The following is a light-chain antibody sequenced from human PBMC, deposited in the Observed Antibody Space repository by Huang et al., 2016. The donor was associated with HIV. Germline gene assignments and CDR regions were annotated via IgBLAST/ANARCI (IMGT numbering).Light chain of an antibody. CDR3: QHYGSA. J-gene: IGKJ1*01. CDR2: GTF. V-gene: IGKV3-20*01. CDR1: QSVRDSY. Sequence: EVVLTQSPGTLSLSPGERATLSCTASQSVRDSYTPGYQHKPGQATRLLMYGTFRRAAGIPDRVSGSGSGTDFTLTISRLESEDSAVYYCQHYGSAFGQGTKVEIK.